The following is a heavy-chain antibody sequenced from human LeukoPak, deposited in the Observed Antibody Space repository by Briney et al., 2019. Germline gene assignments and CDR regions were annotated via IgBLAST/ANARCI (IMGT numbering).Heavy chain of an antibody. D-gene: IGHD3-22*01. CDR3: AKRREYYDSSSYPLNWFDP. CDR2: ISGSGGST. J-gene: IGHJ5*02. CDR1: GFTFSSYA. Sequence: GGSLRLSCAASGFTFSSYAMSWVRQAPGKGLEWVSAISGSGGSTYYSDSGKGRFTISRDNSKNTLYLQMNSLRAEDTAVYYCAKRREYYDSSSYPLNWFDPWGQGTLVTVSS. V-gene: IGHV3-23*01.